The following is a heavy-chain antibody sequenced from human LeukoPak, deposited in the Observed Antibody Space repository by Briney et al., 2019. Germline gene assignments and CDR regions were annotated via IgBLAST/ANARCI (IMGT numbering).Heavy chain of an antibody. Sequence: PGGSLRLSCAASGFTFSSYSMNWVRQAPGKGLEWVSYISGSGANTYYAESVKGRFIISRDNSKNTLHLQMNSLRAEDTAVYYCAKEATVTPGNVNWFDTWGQGTLVTVSS. CDR2: ISGSGANT. J-gene: IGHJ5*02. D-gene: IGHD4-17*01. CDR1: GFTFSSYS. CDR3: AKEATVTPGNVNWFDT. V-gene: IGHV3-23*01.